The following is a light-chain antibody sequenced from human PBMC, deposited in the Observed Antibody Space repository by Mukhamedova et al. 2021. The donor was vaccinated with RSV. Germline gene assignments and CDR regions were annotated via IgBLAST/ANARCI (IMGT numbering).Light chain of an antibody. CDR2: VAS. J-gene: IGKJ5*01. Sequence: WYQRRVHGEAPKLLVYVASTLASGVPDRFSGGGSGAEFTLTISSLQPEDFGIYYCQHYFDNFLTFGQGTRV. V-gene: IGKV1-NL1*01. CDR3: QHYFDNFLT.